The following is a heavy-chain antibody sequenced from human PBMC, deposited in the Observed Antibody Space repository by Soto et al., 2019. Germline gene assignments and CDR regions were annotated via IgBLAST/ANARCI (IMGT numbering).Heavy chain of an antibody. CDR2: ISYDGSNK. J-gene: IGHJ1*01. CDR1: GFTFSSYG. D-gene: IGHD1-26*01. Sequence: GGSLRLSCAASGFTFSSYGMHWVRQAPGKGLEWVAVISYDGSNKYYADSVKGRFTISRDNSKNTLYLQMNSLRAEGTAVYYCAKTVSGSYWGGYFQHWGQGTPVTVSS. V-gene: IGHV3-30*18. CDR3: AKTVSGSYWGGYFQH.